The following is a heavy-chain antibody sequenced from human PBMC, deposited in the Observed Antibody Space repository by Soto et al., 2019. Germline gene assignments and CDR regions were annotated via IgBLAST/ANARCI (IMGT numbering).Heavy chain of an antibody. CDR3: ARGIVLLPTAPGPAWFDP. CDR1: GYSFNIYW. Sequence: PGESLKISCKASGYSFNIYWIAWVRQMPGKGLEWMGIIYPDDSDTRYSPSFQGQVTISADKSISTAYLQWSSLKASDTAMYYCARGIVLLPTAPGPAWFDPWGQGTLVTVSS. J-gene: IGHJ5*02. V-gene: IGHV5-51*01. D-gene: IGHD2-2*01. CDR2: IYPDDSDT.